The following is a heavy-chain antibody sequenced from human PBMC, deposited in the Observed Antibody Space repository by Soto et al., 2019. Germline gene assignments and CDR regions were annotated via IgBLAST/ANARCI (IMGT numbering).Heavy chain of an antibody. D-gene: IGHD4-17*01. CDR2: VSGKNGET. V-gene: IGHV1-18*01. CDR3: ARIMYRTVTTSGFDY. CDR1: GYTFTTYG. J-gene: IGHJ4*02. Sequence: QVQLVQSGAEVKKPGASVKVSCKASGYTFTTYGISWVRQAPGQGLEWMGWVSGKNGETNHAQKVQGRVTLTTDKSTSTAYMELRSLRSDDTAVDYCARIMYRTVTTSGFDYWGQGTLVTVSS.